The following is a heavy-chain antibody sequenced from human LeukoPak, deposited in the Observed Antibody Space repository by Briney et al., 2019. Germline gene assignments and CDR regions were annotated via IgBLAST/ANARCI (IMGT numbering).Heavy chain of an antibody. CDR3: ARDLTPAYCGGDCYTDAFDI. D-gene: IGHD2-21*02. Sequence: SETLSLTCTVSGGSISSSSYYWGWIRQPPGKGLEWIGSIYYSGSTYYNPSLKSRVTISVDTSKNQFSLKLSSVTAADTAVYYCARDLTPAYCGGDCYTDAFDIWGQGTMVTVSS. J-gene: IGHJ3*02. V-gene: IGHV4-39*07. CDR1: GGSISSSSYY. CDR2: IYYSGST.